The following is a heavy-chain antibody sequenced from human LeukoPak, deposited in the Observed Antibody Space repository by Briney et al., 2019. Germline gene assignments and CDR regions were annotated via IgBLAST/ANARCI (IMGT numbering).Heavy chain of an antibody. J-gene: IGHJ4*02. Sequence: GGSLRLSCTASGFTFGDYAMSWVRQAPGKGLEWVGFIRSKAYGGTTEYAASVKGRFTISRDDSKSNAYLQMNSLKTEDTAVYYCTRWYYGLGVDYWGQGTLVTVSS. CDR3: TRWYYGLGVDY. V-gene: IGHV3-49*04. CDR1: GFTFGDYA. CDR2: IRSKAYGGTT. D-gene: IGHD3-10*01.